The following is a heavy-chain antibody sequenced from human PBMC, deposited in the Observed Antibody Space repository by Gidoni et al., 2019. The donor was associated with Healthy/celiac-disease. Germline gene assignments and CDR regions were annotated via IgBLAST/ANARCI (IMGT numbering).Heavy chain of an antibody. CDR1: GYTFTSYG. J-gene: IGHJ6*02. CDR2: ISAYNGNT. D-gene: IGHD6-13*01. Sequence: QVQLVQSGAEVKKPGASVKVSCKASGYTFTSYGISWVRQAPGQGLEWMGWISAYNGNTNYAQKLQGRVTMTTDTSTSTAYMELRSLRSDDTAVYYCARRLAAAGTLDYYGMDVWGQGTTVTVSS. V-gene: IGHV1-18*01. CDR3: ARRLAAAGTLDYYGMDV.